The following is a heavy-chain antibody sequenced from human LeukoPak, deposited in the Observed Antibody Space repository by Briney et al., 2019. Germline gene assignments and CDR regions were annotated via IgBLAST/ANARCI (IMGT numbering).Heavy chain of an antibody. V-gene: IGHV1-69*13. CDR2: TFPIFGTA. CDR3: ARVDCSGGSCYSGPIDY. J-gene: IGHJ4*02. CDR1: GGTFSSYA. D-gene: IGHD2-15*01. Sequence: SVKVSCKASGGTFSSYAISWVRQAPGQGLEWMGGTFPIFGTANYAQKFQGRVTITADESTSTAYMELSSLRSEDTAVYYCARVDCSGGSCYSGPIDYWGQGTLVTVSS.